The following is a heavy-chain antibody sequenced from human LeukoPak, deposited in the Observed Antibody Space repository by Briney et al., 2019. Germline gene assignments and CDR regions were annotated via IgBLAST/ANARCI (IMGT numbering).Heavy chain of an antibody. CDR2: IGTAGDT. CDR1: GFTFSRYD. D-gene: IGHD6-19*01. Sequence: TGGSLRLSCAASGFTFSRYDMHWVRQATGKGLEWVSGIGTAGDTYYAGSVKGRFTISRENAKNSLYLQMNSLTAGDTAVYYCAGAGSETQWRDFDFWGQGALVTVFS. J-gene: IGHJ4*02. V-gene: IGHV3-13*01. CDR3: AGAGSETQWRDFDF.